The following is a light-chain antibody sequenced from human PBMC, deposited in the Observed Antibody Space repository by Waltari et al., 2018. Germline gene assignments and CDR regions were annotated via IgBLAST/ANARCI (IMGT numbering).Light chain of an antibody. CDR2: EVS. J-gene: IGLJ1*01. V-gene: IGLV2-18*02. CDR3: SSYTISSLYV. CDR1: SSDVGYYNR. Sequence: QSALTQPPSVSGSPGQSVTISCTGTSSDVGYYNRVSWYQQPPGTAPKLMIYEVSNRPSGVPDRFSGSKSGNTASLTISGLQAEDEADYYCSSYTISSLYVFGTGTKVTVL.